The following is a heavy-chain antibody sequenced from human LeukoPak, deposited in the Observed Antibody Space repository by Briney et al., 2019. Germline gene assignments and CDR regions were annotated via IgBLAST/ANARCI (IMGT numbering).Heavy chain of an antibody. D-gene: IGHD6-19*01. J-gene: IGHJ4*02. Sequence: SETLSLTCAVYGGSFRGYYWSWIRQPPGKGLEWIGEINHSGSTNYNPSLKSRVTISVDTSKNQFSLKLSSVTAADTAVYYCARSVAGNYYFDYWGQGTLVTVSS. CDR3: ARSVAGNYYFDY. CDR1: GGSFRGYY. V-gene: IGHV4-34*01. CDR2: INHSGST.